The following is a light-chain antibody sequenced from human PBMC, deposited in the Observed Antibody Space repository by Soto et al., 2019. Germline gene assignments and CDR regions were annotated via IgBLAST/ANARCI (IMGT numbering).Light chain of an antibody. CDR3: QQRSEWPST. V-gene: IGKV3-11*01. CDR1: QSVSSS. J-gene: IGKJ1*01. Sequence: EILMTQSPSTLSASVGDRATITFRASQSVSSSLAWYQQKPGQAPRRLIYAASSMQTGIPARLSGSGSGTEFTLTISSLEPEDFAVYYCQQRSEWPSTSGEGTKV. CDR2: AAS.